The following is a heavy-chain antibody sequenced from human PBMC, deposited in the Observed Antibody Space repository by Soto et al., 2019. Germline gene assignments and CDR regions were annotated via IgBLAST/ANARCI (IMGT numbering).Heavy chain of an antibody. CDR3: VRAARQGAVAPHWFDR. CDR1: GASIRSTDYY. Sequence: SETLSLTCTVSGASIRSTDYYWSWIRQAPGKGLEWIGYVYYTGSTYYNPSLMSRLTISVDTSKNQFSLKLTSVTAAETAVYYCVRAARQGAVAPHWFDRWGQGTQVTVSS. CDR2: VYYTGST. D-gene: IGHD2-15*01. J-gene: IGHJ5*02. V-gene: IGHV4-30-4*01.